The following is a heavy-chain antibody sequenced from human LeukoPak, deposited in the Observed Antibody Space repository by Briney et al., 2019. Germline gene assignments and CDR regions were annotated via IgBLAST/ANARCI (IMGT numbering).Heavy chain of an antibody. Sequence: ASVKVSCKASGGTFSSYAISWVRQAPGQGLEWMGGIIPIFGTANYAQKFQGRVTITTDESTSTAYMELSSLRSEDTAVYYCARNSRVDSSSWYGAWFDPWGQGTLVTVSS. J-gene: IGHJ5*02. CDR2: IIPIFGTA. D-gene: IGHD6-13*01. CDR1: GGTFSSYA. CDR3: ARNSRVDSSSWYGAWFDP. V-gene: IGHV1-69*05.